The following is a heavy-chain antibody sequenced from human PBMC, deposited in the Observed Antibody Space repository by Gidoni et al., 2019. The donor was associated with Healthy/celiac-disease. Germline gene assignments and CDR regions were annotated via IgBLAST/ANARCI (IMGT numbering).Heavy chain of an antibody. V-gene: IGHV4-34*01. CDR2: INHSGST. CDR3: ARGRFYCSSTSCYYATGASRGQLVYFDL. D-gene: IGHD2-2*01. J-gene: IGHJ2*01. CDR1: GGSFSGYY. Sequence: QVQLQQWGAGLLTPSETLSLTCAVYGGSFSGYYWSWIRQPPGKGLEWIGEINHSGSTNYNPSLKSRVTISVDTSKNQFSLKLSSVTAADTAVYYCARGRFYCSSTSCYYATGASRGQLVYFDLWGRGTLVTVSS.